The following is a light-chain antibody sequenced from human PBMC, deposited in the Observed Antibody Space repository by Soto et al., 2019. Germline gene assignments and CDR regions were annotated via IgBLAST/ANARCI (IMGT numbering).Light chain of an antibody. CDR1: SSDVGGYNY. CDR2: EVS. CDR3: NSYTSKSTGV. J-gene: IGLJ1*01. V-gene: IGLV2-14*01. Sequence: QSALTQPASVSGSPGQSITISCTGTSSDVGGYNYVSWYQQHPGKAPKLIIYEVSNRPSGVSNRFSGSKSGNTASLTISGLXXXXXAXYYCNSYTSKSTGVFGTGTKLTVL.